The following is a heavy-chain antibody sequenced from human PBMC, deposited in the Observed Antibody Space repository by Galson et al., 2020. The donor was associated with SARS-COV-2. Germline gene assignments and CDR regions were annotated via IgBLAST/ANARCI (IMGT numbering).Heavy chain of an antibody. Sequence: GESLKISCAASGFTLSSYGMHWVRQAPGKGLEYVSSIGGSTHYVNSVKVRFSISRYNSKNTLYLQMGSLRADDMAVYYCARQFCSSRTCTTGGFDLWGQGTTVTVTS. D-gene: IGHD2-2*01. CDR3: ARQFCSSRTCTTGGFDL. J-gene: IGHJ3*01. CDR1: GFTLSSYG. CDR2: IGGST. V-gene: IGHV3-64*01.